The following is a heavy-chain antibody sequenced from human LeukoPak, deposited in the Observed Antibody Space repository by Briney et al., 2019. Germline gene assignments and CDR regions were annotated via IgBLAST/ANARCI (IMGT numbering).Heavy chain of an antibody. CDR2: INPSDGTR. Sequence: ASVKVSCKASGYTFSTYYIHWVRQASGQGVEWMAIINPSDGTRGSAQRFQDRVTVTRDTSTSTVAMELSSLRPEDTAVYYCARGSPFYDISGYSRFDYWGQGTLVTVSS. J-gene: IGHJ4*02. CDR1: GYTFSTYY. V-gene: IGHV1-46*01. D-gene: IGHD3-22*01. CDR3: ARGSPFYDISGYSRFDY.